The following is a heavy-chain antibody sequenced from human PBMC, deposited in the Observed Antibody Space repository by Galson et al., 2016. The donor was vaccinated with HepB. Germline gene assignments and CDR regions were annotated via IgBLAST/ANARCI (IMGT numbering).Heavy chain of an antibody. CDR3: ARGTGSSSEVY. J-gene: IGHJ4*02. CDR1: GYSFTDYA. CDR2: ITTNTGNP. D-gene: IGHD6-6*01. V-gene: IGHV7-4-1*02. Sequence: SVTVSCKASGYSFTDYAMNWVRQAPGQGLQWMGWITTNTGNPTYAQGFTGRFVFSLDTSVSTAYLQISSLKAEDTAVYYCARGTGSSSEVYWGQGTLVTVSS.